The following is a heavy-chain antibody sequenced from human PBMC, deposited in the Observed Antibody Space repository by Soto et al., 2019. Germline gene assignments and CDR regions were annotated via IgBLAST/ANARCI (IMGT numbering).Heavy chain of an antibody. CDR3: ARVGSSGYYGGFDP. CDR2: IFYSGNSGST. J-gene: IGHJ5*02. D-gene: IGHD3-22*01. Sequence: QVQLQESGPGLVKPSETLSLTCTVSGGSVNSANYYWSWIRQPPGKRLQWIGYIFYSGNSGSTNYTPSLDRRITISVDTSKNQFSLKLSSVTAADTALYYCARVGSSGYYGGFDPWGQGTLVTVSS. V-gene: IGHV4-61*01. CDR1: GGSVNSANYY.